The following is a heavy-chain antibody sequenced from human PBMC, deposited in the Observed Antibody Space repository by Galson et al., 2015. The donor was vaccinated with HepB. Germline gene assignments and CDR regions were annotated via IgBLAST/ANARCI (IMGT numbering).Heavy chain of an antibody. D-gene: IGHD3-22*01. CDR1: AFTFSSSW. V-gene: IGHV3-7*03. Sequence: SLRLSCAVSAFTFSSSWMSWVRQAPGKGLEWVATINQDGNEKSYVDSVKGRFTISRDNAKNSLFLQMSSLRAEDTAVYYCARKKYYYDSSDMGWFAPWGQGTLVTVSS. CDR2: INQDGNEK. J-gene: IGHJ5*02. CDR3: ARKKYYYDSSDMGWFAP.